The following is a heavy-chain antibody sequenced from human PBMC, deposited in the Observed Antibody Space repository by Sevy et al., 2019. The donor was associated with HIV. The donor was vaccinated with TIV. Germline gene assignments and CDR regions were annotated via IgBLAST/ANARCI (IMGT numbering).Heavy chain of an antibody. V-gene: IGHV3-30*04. CDR3: ARGGNVLRYFDWLPPYYYYYGMDV. Sequence: GGSLRLSCAASGFTFSSYAMHWVRQAPGKGLEWVAVISYDGSNKYYADSVKGRYTISRDNSKNTVYLKMNSLRAEDTAVYYCARGGNVLRYFDWLPPYYYYYGMDVWGQGTTVTVSS. J-gene: IGHJ6*02. CDR2: ISYDGSNK. D-gene: IGHD3-9*01. CDR1: GFTFSSYA.